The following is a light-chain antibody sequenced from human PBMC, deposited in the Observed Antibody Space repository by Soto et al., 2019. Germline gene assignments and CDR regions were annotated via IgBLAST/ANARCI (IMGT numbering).Light chain of an antibody. CDR1: QFLSSY. V-gene: IGKV3-11*01. CDR2: DTS. CDR3: HQRNK. Sequence: VLTQSPATLSLAPVETASLSCRASQFLSSYLAWYQQKPGQPPRLLIYDTSNRATGIPARFSGSRSGTDFTLTISSLEPEDFGVYFCHQRNKFGQGTRLENK. J-gene: IGKJ5*01.